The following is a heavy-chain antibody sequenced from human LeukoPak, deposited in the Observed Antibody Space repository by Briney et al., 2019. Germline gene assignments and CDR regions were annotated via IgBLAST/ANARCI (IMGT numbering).Heavy chain of an antibody. CDR1: GFTFDDYA. D-gene: IGHD1-7*01. CDR2: IGGDAVTT. V-gene: IGHV3-43*02. J-gene: IGHJ2*01. Sequence: GGSLRLSCTASGFTFDDYAMHWVRQAPGKGLEWVSRIGGDAVTTFYADSVKSRFTLPRDNSKNSLYLQMNSLTTEDTAFYYCAKDDGTTAFWYFDLWGRGTLVTVSS. CDR3: AKDDGTTAFWYFDL.